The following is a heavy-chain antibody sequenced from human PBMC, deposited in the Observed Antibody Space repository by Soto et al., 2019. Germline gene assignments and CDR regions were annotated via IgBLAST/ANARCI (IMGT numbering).Heavy chain of an antibody. CDR3: ARKPVEKYYTIFGVADTYYYGMDV. D-gene: IGHD3-3*01. J-gene: IGHJ6*02. Sequence: ASVKVSCKASGYTFTSYDINWVRQATGQGLERMGWMNPNSGNTGYAQKFQGRVTMTRNTSISTAYMELSSLRSEDTAVYYCARKPVEKYYTIFGVADTYYYGMDVWGQGTTVTVSS. CDR2: MNPNSGNT. CDR1: GYTFTSYD. V-gene: IGHV1-8*01.